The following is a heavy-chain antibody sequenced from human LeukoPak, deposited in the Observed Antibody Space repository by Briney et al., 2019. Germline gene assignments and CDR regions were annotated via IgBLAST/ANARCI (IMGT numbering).Heavy chain of an antibody. V-gene: IGHV3-7*03. D-gene: IGHD2-21*01. CDR3: AVTRTRGDH. Sequence: GVSLRLSCAASGFTFSNYWMTWVRQAPGKGLECVANINQDGNDKYYVDSVKGRFTISRDNTKSSLFLQMNSLRAEDTAVYYCAVTRTRGDHWGQGTLVTVSS. CDR1: GFTFSNYW. CDR2: INQDGNDK. J-gene: IGHJ4*02.